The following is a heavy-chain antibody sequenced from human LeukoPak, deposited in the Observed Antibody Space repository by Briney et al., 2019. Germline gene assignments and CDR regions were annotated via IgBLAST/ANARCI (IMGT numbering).Heavy chain of an antibody. Sequence: TGGSLKLSCAASGFTFRSYWMSWVRQAPGEGLEWVANIKQDGSEKFYVDSVKGRFTISRDNARNSLYLQMNSLRAEDTAVYYCAGGGFGELYWGQGTLVTVSS. J-gene: IGHJ4*02. D-gene: IGHD3-10*01. CDR1: GFTFRSYW. CDR2: IKQDGSEK. V-gene: IGHV3-7*05. CDR3: AGGGFGELY.